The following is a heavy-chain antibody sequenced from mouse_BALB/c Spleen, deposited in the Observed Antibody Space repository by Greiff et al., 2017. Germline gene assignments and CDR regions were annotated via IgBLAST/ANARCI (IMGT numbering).Heavy chain of an antibody. Sequence: EVQGVESGGGLVQPGGSLKLSCAASGFTFSSYGMSWVRQTPDKRLELVATINSNGGSTYYPDSVKGRFTISRDNAKNTLYLQMSSLKSEDTAMYYCARVIPSWFAYWGQGTLVTVSA. V-gene: IGHV5-6-3*01. CDR3: ARVIPSWFAY. CDR2: INSNGGST. CDR1: GFTFSSYG. J-gene: IGHJ3*01.